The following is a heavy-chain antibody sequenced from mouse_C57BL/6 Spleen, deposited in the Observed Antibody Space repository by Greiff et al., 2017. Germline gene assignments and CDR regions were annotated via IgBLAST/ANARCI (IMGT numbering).Heavy chain of an antibody. CDR2: ITPNSGST. CDR1: GYTFTSYW. D-gene: IGHD2-3*01. V-gene: IGHV1-64*01. CDR3: ARWLLDYAMDY. J-gene: IGHJ4*01. Sequence: VQLQQPGAELVKPGASVKLSCTASGYTFTSYWMHWVKQRPGQGLEWIGMITPNSGSTNYNEKFKSKATLTVDKSSSTAYIQLSSLTSEDSAVYYCARWLLDYAMDYWGQGTSVTVSS.